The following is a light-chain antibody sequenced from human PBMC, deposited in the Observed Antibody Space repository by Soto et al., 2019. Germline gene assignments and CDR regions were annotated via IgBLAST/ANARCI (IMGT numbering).Light chain of an antibody. J-gene: IGKJ2*01. CDR3: QQYVASPYT. CDR2: DAS. Sequence: EIVLTQSPATLSLSPGERGTLSCRASESVTNYLARYQQKPGQAPRLLIYDASSRATGIPDRFSASGSGTDFTLTISSLEPEDFAVYYCQQYVASPYTFGQGTKVDIK. V-gene: IGKV3-20*01. CDR1: ESVTNY.